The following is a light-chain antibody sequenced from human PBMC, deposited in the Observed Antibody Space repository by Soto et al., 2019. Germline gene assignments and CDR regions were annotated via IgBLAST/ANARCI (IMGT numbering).Light chain of an antibody. V-gene: IGKV1-27*01. CDR2: AAS. Sequence: DIQMTQSPSSLSAAFGDRVTITCRASPGIGVYLAWFQQKPGNAPKLLIYAASTLQSGVPSRFSGSGSGSDCTLPMSSVQPEDVAAYYCEKYNNARLTFCGGTKVEIK. CDR1: PGIGVY. J-gene: IGKJ4*01. CDR3: EKYNNARLT.